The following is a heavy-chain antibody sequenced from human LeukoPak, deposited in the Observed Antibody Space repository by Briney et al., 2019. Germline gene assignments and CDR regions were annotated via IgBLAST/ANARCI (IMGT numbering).Heavy chain of an antibody. CDR1: GYTFTSYY. V-gene: IGHV1-46*01. D-gene: IGHD2-2*01. J-gene: IGHJ4*02. CDR3: ARDRGYCSSTSCSFDY. CDR2: INPSGGST. Sequence: ASVKVSCKASGYTFTSYYMHWVRQAPGQGLEWMGIINPSGGSTSYAQKFQGRVTMTRDMSTSTAYMELSRLRSDDTAVYYCARDRGYCSSTSCSFDYWGQGTLVTVSS.